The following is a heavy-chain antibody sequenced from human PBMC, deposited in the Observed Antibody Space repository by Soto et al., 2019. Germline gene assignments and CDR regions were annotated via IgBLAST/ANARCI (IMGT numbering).Heavy chain of an antibody. D-gene: IGHD3-3*01. V-gene: IGHV3-15*07. CDR1: GFTFSNAW. CDR3: ATDVVLEWLSYFDY. Sequence: EVQLVESGGGLVKPGGSLRLSCAASGFTFSNAWMNWVRQAPGKGLEWVGRIKSKTDGGTTDYAAPVKGRFTISRDDSKNTLYLQMNSLKTEDTAVYYCATDVVLEWLSYFDYWGQGTLVTVSS. J-gene: IGHJ4*02. CDR2: IKSKTDGGTT.